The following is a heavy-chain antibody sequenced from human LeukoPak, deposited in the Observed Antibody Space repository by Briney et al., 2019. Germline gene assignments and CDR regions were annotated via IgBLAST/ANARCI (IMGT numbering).Heavy chain of an antibody. V-gene: IGHV3-53*05. Sequence: PGGSLRLSCAASGFTVSSNYMSWVRQAPGKGLEWVSVIYSGGSTYYADSVKGRFTISRDNSKNTLYLQMNSLRAEDTAVYYCASRRLYYDYVWGSYRHFDYWGQGTLVTVSS. D-gene: IGHD3-16*02. CDR1: GFTVSSNY. CDR2: IYSGGST. J-gene: IGHJ4*02. CDR3: ASRRLYYDYVWGSYRHFDY.